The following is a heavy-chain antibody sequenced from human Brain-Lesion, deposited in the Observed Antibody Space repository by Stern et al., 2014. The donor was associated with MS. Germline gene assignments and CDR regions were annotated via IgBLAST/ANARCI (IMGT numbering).Heavy chain of an antibody. CDR3: AYRRWGNGAWFGSWFPP. CDR1: GFSITTTGVG. Sequence: QVTLRESGPTMVKPTQTLTLTCSLSGFSITTTGVGVGWIRHPPGKAPEWLAVIYWDDDIRYNPSLKTRLTITKDTCKNQVGLTMTNMDPVDTGTYYCAYRRWGNGAWFGSWFPPWGQGILVTVSS. V-gene: IGHV2-5*02. D-gene: IGHD3-10*01. J-gene: IGHJ5*02. CDR2: IYWDDDI.